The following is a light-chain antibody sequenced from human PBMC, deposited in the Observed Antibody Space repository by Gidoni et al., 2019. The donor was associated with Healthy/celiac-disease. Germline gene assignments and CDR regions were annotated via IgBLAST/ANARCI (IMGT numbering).Light chain of an antibody. V-gene: IGKV1-39*01. Sequence: DIQMTQSPSSLSASVGDRVTITCRASPRISSYLNWYQQKPGKAPKLLIYAASSLQSGVPSRFCGSGSGTDFTLTISSLQPEDCATYYCQQSYSTPWGFGQGTKVEIK. CDR1: PRISSY. CDR2: AAS. J-gene: IGKJ1*01. CDR3: QQSYSTPWG.